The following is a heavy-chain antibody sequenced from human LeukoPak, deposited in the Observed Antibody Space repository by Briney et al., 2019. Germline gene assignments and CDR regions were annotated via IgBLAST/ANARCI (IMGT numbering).Heavy chain of an antibody. CDR2: ISSSSSYM. D-gene: IGHD3-22*01. CDR3: ARGRHYYDSSGYYRPGFDY. Sequence: GGSLRLSCAASGFTFSSYSMNWVRQAPGKGLEWVSSISSSSSYMYYADSVKGRFTISRDNAKNSLYLQMNSLRAEDTAVYYCARGRHYYDSSGYYRPGFDYWGQGTLVTVSS. CDR1: GFTFSSYS. J-gene: IGHJ4*02. V-gene: IGHV3-21*01.